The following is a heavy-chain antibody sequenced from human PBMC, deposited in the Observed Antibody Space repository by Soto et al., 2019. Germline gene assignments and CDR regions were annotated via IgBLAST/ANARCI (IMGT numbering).Heavy chain of an antibody. Sequence: GGSLRLSCAASGFTFSSYAMSWVRQAPGKGLEWVSAISGSGGSTYYADSVKGRFTISRDNSKNTLYLQMNSLRAEDTAVYYCAGGYYDSSGYPYYFDYWGQGTLVTVSS. J-gene: IGHJ4*02. CDR2: ISGSGGST. CDR3: AGGYYDSSGYPYYFDY. D-gene: IGHD3-22*01. V-gene: IGHV3-23*01. CDR1: GFTFSSYA.